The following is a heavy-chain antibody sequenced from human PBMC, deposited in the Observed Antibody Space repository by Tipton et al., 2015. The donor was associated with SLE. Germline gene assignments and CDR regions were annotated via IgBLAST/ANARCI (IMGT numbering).Heavy chain of an antibody. D-gene: IGHD6-19*01. CDR3: AKAVAGFFDY. J-gene: IGHJ4*02. CDR2: IYYSGST. CDR1: GGSISSYY. V-gene: IGHV4-59*12. Sequence: LRLSCTVSGGSISSYYWSWIRQPPGKGLEWIGYIYYSGSTNYNPSLKSRVTISVDTSKNQFSLKLSSVTAADTAVYYCAKAVAGFFDYWGQGTLVTVSS.